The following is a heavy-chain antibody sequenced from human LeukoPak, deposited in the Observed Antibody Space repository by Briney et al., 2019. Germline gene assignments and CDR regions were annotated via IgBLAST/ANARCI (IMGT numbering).Heavy chain of an antibody. Sequence: PGGSLRLSCAASGSTFSSYNMNRVRQAPGKGLEWVSVIYSGGSTYYADSVKGRFTISRDNSKNTLYFQMNSLRAEDTAVYYCAREYSSNSYYFDYWGQGTLVTVSS. CDR1: GSTFSSYN. D-gene: IGHD6-13*01. CDR3: AREYSSNSYYFDY. V-gene: IGHV3-53*01. CDR2: IYSGGST. J-gene: IGHJ4*02.